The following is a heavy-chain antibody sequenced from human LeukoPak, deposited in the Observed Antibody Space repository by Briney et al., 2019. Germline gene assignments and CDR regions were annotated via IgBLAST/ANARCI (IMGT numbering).Heavy chain of an antibody. CDR2: SNTDGTI. V-gene: IGHV3-48*02. CDR3: VRDRDYAFDF. CDR1: GFNFSYYS. J-gene: IGHJ3*01. Sequence: GGSLRLSCAASGFNFSYYSMIWVRQAPGKGLEWISYSNTDGTISYADSVKGRFTISRDNAENSLYLQMNSLRDEDTAVYFCVRDRDYAFDFWGQGTMVTVSS.